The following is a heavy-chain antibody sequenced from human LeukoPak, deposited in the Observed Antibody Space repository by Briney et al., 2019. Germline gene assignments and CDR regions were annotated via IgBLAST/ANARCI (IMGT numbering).Heavy chain of an antibody. J-gene: IGHJ3*02. D-gene: IGHD6-6*01. CDR2: IYTSGST. CDR3: ARAPRSSSSLGYTFDI. CDR1: GGSISSGSYY. V-gene: IGHV4-61*02. Sequence: SETLSLTCTVSGGSISSGSYYWSWIRQPAGKGLEWIGRIYTSGSTNYNPSLKSRVTISVDTSKNQFSLKLSSVTAADTAVYYCARAPRSSSSLGYTFDIWGQGTMVTVSS.